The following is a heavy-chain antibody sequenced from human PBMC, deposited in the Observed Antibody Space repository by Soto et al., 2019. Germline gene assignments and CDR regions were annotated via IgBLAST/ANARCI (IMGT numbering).Heavy chain of an antibody. D-gene: IGHD6-19*01. CDR2: ISGSGGST. CDR1: VSTFSSYA. Sequence: GSLRLSCAASVSTFSSYAMSWVRQAPGKGLEWVSAISGSGGSTYYADSVKGRFTISRDNSKNTLYLQMNSLRAEDTAVYYCAPPYSSGWSPIHWGQGTLVTVSS. J-gene: IGHJ4*02. CDR3: APPYSSGWSPIH. V-gene: IGHV3-23*01.